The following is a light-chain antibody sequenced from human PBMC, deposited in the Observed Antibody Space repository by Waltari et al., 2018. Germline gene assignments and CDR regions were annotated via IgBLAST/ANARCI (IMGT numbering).Light chain of an antibody. CDR2: AAS. V-gene: IGKV1-17*03. CDR1: QDISNY. J-gene: IGKJ1*01. Sequence: DIQMTQSPSAVSASAGDRVTITCRASQDISNYLAWFQQKPGKAPKRLIFAASSLQSGVPSRFSGSGSATEFTLTISNLQPEDFGTYYCLQDNTYPWTFGQGTRVDI. CDR3: LQDNTYPWT.